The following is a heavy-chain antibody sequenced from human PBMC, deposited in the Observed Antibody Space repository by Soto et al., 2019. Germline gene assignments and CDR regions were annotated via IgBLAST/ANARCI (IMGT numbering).Heavy chain of an antibody. CDR1: GGSISSGYYY. V-gene: IGHV4-30-4*01. Sequence: QVQLQESGPGLVKPSQTLSLTCTVSGGSISSGYYYWSWIRQPPGKGLEWIGYIRYSGTTNYNPSLESRLTISVAASKIQFSLKLTSVTSADTAVYYCARNGAVDSWGRGTLVTASS. J-gene: IGHJ4*02. D-gene: IGHD2-8*01. CDR2: IRYSGTT. CDR3: ARNGAVDS.